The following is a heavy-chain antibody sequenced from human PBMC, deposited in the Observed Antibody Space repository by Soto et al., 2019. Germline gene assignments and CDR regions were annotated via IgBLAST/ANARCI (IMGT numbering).Heavy chain of an antibody. Sequence: ASVKVSCKASGFTFTSSAVQWVRQARGQRLEWIGWIVVGSGNTNYAQKFQERVTITRDMSTSTAYMELSSLRSEDTAVYYCAAVPQGGPTQPGVMSYYGMDVWGQGTTVTVSS. J-gene: IGHJ6*02. CDR3: AAVPQGGPTQPGVMSYYGMDV. CDR1: GFTFTSSA. V-gene: IGHV1-58*01. CDR2: IVVGSGNT. D-gene: IGHD7-27*01.